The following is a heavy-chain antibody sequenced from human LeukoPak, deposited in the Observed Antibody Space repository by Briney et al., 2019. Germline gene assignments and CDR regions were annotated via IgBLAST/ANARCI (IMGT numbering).Heavy chain of an antibody. Sequence: LETLSLTCTVSNVSFNNSYWTWIREPPGKGLEYIGYIYHSGSTNYNPSLKSRVTISVDMSKNQLSLKLNSVTAADTAVYYCARGYYGDPIWGQGTLVTVSS. CDR2: IYHSGST. V-gene: IGHV4-59*01. CDR3: ARGYYGDPI. J-gene: IGHJ4*02. D-gene: IGHD4-17*01. CDR1: NVSFNNSY.